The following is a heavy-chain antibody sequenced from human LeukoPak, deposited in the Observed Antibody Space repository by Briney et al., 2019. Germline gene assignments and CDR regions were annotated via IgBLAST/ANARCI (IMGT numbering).Heavy chain of an antibody. CDR3: ARGYCTGGSCSKYDY. Sequence: GGSLRLSCAASGFSFSYYWMSRVRQAPGKGLEWVAKIKQDGSEKYYVDSVKGRFTISRDNAKNSMYLQISSLTAEDTAVYYCARGYCTGGSCSKYDYWGQGTLVTVSS. CDR1: GFSFSYYW. V-gene: IGHV3-7*01. J-gene: IGHJ4*02. D-gene: IGHD2-15*01. CDR2: IKQDGSEK.